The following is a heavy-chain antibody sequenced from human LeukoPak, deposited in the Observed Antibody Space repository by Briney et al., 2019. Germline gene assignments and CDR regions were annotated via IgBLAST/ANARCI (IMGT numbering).Heavy chain of an antibody. CDR2: INPSGGST. Sequence: ASVKVSCKASGYTFTSYYIHWVRQAPGQGLEWMGIINPSGGSTIYAQKFQGRVTMTRDMSTSTVHMELSSLRSEDTAVYHCARDGSSSGWFDPWGQGTLVTVSS. CDR1: GYTFTSYY. CDR3: ARDGSSSGWFDP. J-gene: IGHJ5*02. V-gene: IGHV1-46*01. D-gene: IGHD6-6*01.